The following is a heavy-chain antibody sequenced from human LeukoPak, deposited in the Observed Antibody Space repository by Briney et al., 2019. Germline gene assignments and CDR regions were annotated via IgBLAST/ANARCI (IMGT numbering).Heavy chain of an antibody. CDR2: IIPILGIA. CDR3: ARGPLDYYDSSRIGYYYGMDV. Sequence: EASVKVSCKASGGTFSSYAISWVRQAPGQGLEWMGRIIPILGIANYAQKFQGRVTITADKSTSTAYMELSSLRSEDTAVYYCARGPLDYYDSSRIGYYYGMDVWGQGTTVTVSS. D-gene: IGHD3-22*01. CDR1: GGTFSSYA. V-gene: IGHV1-69*04. J-gene: IGHJ6*02.